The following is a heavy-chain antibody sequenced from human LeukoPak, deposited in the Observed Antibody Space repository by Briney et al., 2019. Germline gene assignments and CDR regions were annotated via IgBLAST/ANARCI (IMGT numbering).Heavy chain of an antibody. Sequence: ASVKVSYKASGYTFTNFAISWVRQAPGQGLEWMGWINPYSGNTKYALKVQGRVTMTTDTSTSTAYMELRSLSPDDTAVFYCARGRIPARLRELGVVTDRHYYMDVWGKGTTVTVSS. CDR1: GYTFTNFA. D-gene: IGHD3-3*01. V-gene: IGHV1-18*01. CDR3: ARGRIPARLRELGVVTDRHYYMDV. J-gene: IGHJ6*03. CDR2: INPYSGNT.